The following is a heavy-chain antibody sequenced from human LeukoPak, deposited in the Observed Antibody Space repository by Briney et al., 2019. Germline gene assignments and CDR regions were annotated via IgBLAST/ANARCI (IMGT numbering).Heavy chain of an antibody. V-gene: IGHV4-59*01. D-gene: IGHD6-19*01. CDR1: GGSISSYY. J-gene: IGHJ4*02. CDR3: ARDIRHPSYSSGWYGGYYFDY. Sequence: SETLSLTCTVSGGSISSYYWSWIRQPPGKGLEWIGYIYYSGSTNYNPSLKSRVTISVDTSKNQFSLKRSTVTAADTAVYYCARDIRHPSYSSGWYGGYYFDYWGQGTLVTVSS. CDR2: IYYSGST.